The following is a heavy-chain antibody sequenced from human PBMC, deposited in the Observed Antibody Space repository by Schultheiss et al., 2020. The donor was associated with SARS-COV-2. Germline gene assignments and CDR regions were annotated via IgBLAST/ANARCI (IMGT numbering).Heavy chain of an antibody. Sequence: ASVKVSCKAAGYSFSNNGITWVRQVPGQGLEWMGWISGHNGDIKVAQKFQGRVTLTTDTSTSTAYMDLKSLTSDDTAVYYCANLIYSSSWYWADYWGQGTLVTVSS. CDR1: GYSFSNNG. J-gene: IGHJ4*02. V-gene: IGHV1-18*01. CDR3: ANLIYSSSWYWADY. CDR2: ISGHNGDI. D-gene: IGHD6-13*01.